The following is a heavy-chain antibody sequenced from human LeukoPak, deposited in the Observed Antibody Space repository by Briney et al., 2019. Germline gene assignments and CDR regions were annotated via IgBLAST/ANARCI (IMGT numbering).Heavy chain of an antibody. CDR3: ASLRGVNR. V-gene: IGHV3-23*01. J-gene: IGHJ4*02. D-gene: IGHD3-10*01. Sequence: SGGSLRLSCTASGFTFANYAMNWVRQAPGKGLEWVSLLSGGSAVTQFADFVKGRFTISRDNSKNTLYLQMNSLRAEDTAVYYCASLRGVNRWGQGTLVTVSS. CDR2: LSGGSAVT. CDR1: GFTFANYA.